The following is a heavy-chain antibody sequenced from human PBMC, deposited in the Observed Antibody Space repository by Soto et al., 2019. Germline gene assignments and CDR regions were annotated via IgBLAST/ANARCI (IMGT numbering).Heavy chain of an antibody. Sequence: SETLSLTCTVSGGSISSYYWSWIRQPPGKGLEWIGYIYYSGSTSYNPSLKSRVTISVDTSKNQFSLKLSSVTAADTAVYYCARRYGSSFDYWGQGTLVTVSS. D-gene: IGHD3-10*01. CDR1: GGSISSYY. CDR3: ARRYGSSFDY. J-gene: IGHJ4*02. CDR2: IYYSGST. V-gene: IGHV4-59*08.